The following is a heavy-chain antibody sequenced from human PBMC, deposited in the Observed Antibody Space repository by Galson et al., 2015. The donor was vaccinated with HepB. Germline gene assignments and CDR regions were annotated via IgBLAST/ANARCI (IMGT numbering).Heavy chain of an antibody. J-gene: IGHJ4*02. CDR3: ARDVHDFWSGYYSGGDY. CDR2: ISYDGSNK. Sequence: SLRLSCAASGFTFSSYAMHWVRQAPGKGLEWVAVISYDGSNKYYADSVKGRFTISRDNSKNTLYLQMNSLRAEDTAVYYCARDVHDFWSGYYSGGDYWGQGTLVTVSS. D-gene: IGHD3-3*01. CDR1: GFTFSSYA. V-gene: IGHV3-30*04.